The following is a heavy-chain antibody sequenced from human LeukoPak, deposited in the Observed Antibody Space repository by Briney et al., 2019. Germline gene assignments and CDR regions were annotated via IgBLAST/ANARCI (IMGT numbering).Heavy chain of an antibody. V-gene: IGHV4-34*01. CDR3: ARGRIAAAGTGGSTWFDY. CDR1: GGSFSGYY. CDR2: INHSGST. D-gene: IGHD6-13*01. Sequence: SETLSLTCAVYGGSFSGYYWSWIRQPPGKGLEWIGEINHSGSTNYNPSLKSRVTISVDTSKNQFSLKLSSVTAADTAVYCCARGRIAAAGTGGSTWFDYWGQGTLVTVSS. J-gene: IGHJ4*02.